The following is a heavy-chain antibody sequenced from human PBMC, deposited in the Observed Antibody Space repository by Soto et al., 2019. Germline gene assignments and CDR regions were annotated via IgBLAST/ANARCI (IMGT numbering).Heavy chain of an antibody. CDR1: GYSFTSYW. CDR3: ARAKSLYMYYDILTGPFDP. CDR2: IYPGDSDT. Sequence: GESLKISCKGSGYSFTSYWIGWVRQMPGKGLEWMGIIYPGDSDTRYSPSFQGQVTISADKSISTAYLQWSSLKASDTAMYYCARAKSLYMYYDILTGPFDPWGQGTLVTVSS. V-gene: IGHV5-51*01. D-gene: IGHD3-9*01. J-gene: IGHJ5*02.